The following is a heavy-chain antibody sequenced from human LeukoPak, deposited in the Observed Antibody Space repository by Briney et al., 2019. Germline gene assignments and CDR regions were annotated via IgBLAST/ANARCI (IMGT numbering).Heavy chain of an antibody. CDR1: GYTFTGYY. V-gene: IGHV1-2*02. CDR2: INPNSGGT. CDR3: ARVGRSSSWYRYWFDP. Sequence: GSVKVSFKASGYTFTGYYMHWVRQAPGQGLEWMGWINPNSGGTNYAQKFQGRVTMTRDTSISTAYMELSRLRSDDTAVYYCARVGRSSSWYRYWFDPWGQGTLVTVSS. J-gene: IGHJ5*02. D-gene: IGHD6-13*01.